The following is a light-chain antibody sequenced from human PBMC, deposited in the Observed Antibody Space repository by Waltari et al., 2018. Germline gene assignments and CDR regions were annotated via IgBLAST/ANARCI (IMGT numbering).Light chain of an antibody. Sequence: AIQITQSPSSLSASTGDRVTITCRASQGISSYLAWYQQKPGKAPKLLIYSASTLQSGVPSRFSGSGSGTDFTLTISCLQSEDFATYYCQQYYSYPRTFGQGTKVEIK. CDR2: SAS. V-gene: IGKV1-8*01. CDR3: QQYYSYPRT. J-gene: IGKJ1*01. CDR1: QGISSY.